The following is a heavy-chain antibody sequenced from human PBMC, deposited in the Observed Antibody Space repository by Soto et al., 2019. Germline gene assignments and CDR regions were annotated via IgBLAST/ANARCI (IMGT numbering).Heavy chain of an antibody. CDR3: AIDVAAYCSSSSCYAAPSFDY. V-gene: IGHV3-21*01. Sequence: EVQLVESGGGLVKPGGSLRLSCAASGFTFSSYSMNWVRQAPGKGLEWVSSISSSSSYIYYADSVKGRFTISRDNAKNELYLKMNGLRAEDTAVYYCAIDVAAYCSSSSCYAAPSFDYWGQGTLVTVSS. D-gene: IGHD2-2*01. CDR2: ISSSSSYI. J-gene: IGHJ4*02. CDR1: GFTFSSYS.